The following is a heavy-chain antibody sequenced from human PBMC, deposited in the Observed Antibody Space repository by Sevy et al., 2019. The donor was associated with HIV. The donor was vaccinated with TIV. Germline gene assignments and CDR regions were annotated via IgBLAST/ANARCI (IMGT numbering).Heavy chain of an antibody. Sequence: GGSLRLSCAASGFSFSNHAMTWVRQPPGRGLEWVSGISGSGETTSYADSVKGRFVISRDNSRNTLYLLMKSLRAEDTAIYYCAKDYMVHLWRGYFESWGQETLVTVSS. V-gene: IGHV3-23*01. D-gene: IGHD3-3*01. CDR3: AKDYMVHLWRGYFES. J-gene: IGHJ4*02. CDR1: GFSFSNHA. CDR2: ISGSGETT.